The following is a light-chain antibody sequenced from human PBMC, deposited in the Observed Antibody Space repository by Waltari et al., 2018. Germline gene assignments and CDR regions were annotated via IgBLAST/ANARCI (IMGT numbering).Light chain of an antibody. CDR1: SSDVGGYNF. CDR3: CSYTSSSTWV. J-gene: IGLJ3*02. Sequence: QSALTQPASVSGSPGQSITISCTGTSSDVGGYNFVSWYQQHPGKAPKLIISEVSNRPSGVSVRFSGSKSGTTASLTISGLQAEDEADYHCCSYTSSSTWVFGGGTELTVL. V-gene: IGLV2-14*01. CDR2: EVS.